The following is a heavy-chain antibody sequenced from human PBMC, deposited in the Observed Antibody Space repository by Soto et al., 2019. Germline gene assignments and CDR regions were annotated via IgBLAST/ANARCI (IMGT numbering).Heavy chain of an antibody. V-gene: IGHV1-69*01. CDR3: ARAETDLGAFDI. CDR2: IIPIFGTA. D-gene: IGHD3-16*01. Sequence: QVQLVQSGAEVKKPGSSVKFSSKASGGTFSSYAISWVRQAPGQGLGWMGGIIPIFGTANYAQKFQGRVTIIADESTSTAYMELSSLRSEDTAVYYCARAETDLGAFDIWGQGTMVTVSS. CDR1: GGTFSSYA. J-gene: IGHJ3*02.